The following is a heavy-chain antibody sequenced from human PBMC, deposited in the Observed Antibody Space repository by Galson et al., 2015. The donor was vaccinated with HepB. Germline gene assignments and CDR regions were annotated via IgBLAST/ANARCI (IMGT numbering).Heavy chain of an antibody. Sequence: SLRLSCAASGFTFSNYAMIWVRQSPGKGLEWLSEISDSGDRKYYADSVKGRFTVLRDNSNNILYGQLNRLRVEDAAMYYCAKGFLGSLDIWGQGTLVTVSS. D-gene: IGHD3-10*01. CDR3: AKGFLGSLDI. CDR1: GFTFSNYA. CDR2: ISDSGDRK. V-gene: IGHV3-23*01. J-gene: IGHJ3*02.